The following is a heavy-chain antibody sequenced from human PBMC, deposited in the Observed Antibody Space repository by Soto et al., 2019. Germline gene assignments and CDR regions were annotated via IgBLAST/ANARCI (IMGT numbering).Heavy chain of an antibody. J-gene: IGHJ6*02. D-gene: IGHD6-13*01. V-gene: IGHV3-64*01. CDR3: ARGPSIAAAGTRYYYGMDV. CDR2: ISSNGGST. Sequence: GGSLRLSCAASGFTFSSYAMHWVRQAPGKGLEYVSAISSNGGSTYYANSVKGRFTISRDNSKNTLYLQMGSLRAEDRAVYCCARGPSIAAAGTRYYYGMDVWGQGTTVTVSS. CDR1: GFTFSSYA.